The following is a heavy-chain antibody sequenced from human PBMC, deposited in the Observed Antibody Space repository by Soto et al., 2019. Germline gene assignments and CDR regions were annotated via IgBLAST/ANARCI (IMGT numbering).Heavy chain of an antibody. CDR3: ARDGGAVVITSGAFDI. D-gene: IGHD3-22*01. Sequence: PSETLSLTCTVSGGSISSGGYYWSWIRQHPGKGLEWIGYIYYSGSTYYNPSLKSRVTISVDTSKNQFSLKLSSVTAADTAVYYCARDGGAVVITSGAFDIWGQGTMVTGSS. V-gene: IGHV4-31*03. CDR1: GGSISSGGYY. CDR2: IYYSGST. J-gene: IGHJ3*02.